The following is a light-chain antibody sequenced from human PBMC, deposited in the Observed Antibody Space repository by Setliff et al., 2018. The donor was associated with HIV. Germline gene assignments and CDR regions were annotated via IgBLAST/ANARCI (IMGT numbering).Light chain of an antibody. J-gene: IGLJ1*01. V-gene: IGLV1-40*01. CDR1: SSNIGGGYD. CDR3: QSYDSSLSGSLV. Sequence: QSVLTQPPSVSGAPGQRVTISCTGSSSNIGGGYDVHWYQQVPGRAPKLVIYGDVKRPSGVPDRFSGSKSGSSASLAITGLRTEDEADYYCQSYDSSLSGSLVFGTGTKVTVL. CDR2: GDV.